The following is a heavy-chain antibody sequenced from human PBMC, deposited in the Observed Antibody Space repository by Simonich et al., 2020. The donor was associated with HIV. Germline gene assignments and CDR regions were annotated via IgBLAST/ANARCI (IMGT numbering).Heavy chain of an antibody. CDR1: GGTFSSFA. D-gene: IGHD3-10*01. CDR3: ARKGGGRGVYYFDY. J-gene: IGHJ4*02. CDR2: YTPIFGTA. Sequence: QVQLVQSGAEVKKPGSSVKVSCKASGGTFSSFAISWVRQAPGLGLGGVGGYTPIFGTAKYEQMFQGRVTITADESTSTAYMELSSLRSEDTGIYYCARKGGGRGVYYFDYWGQGTLVTVSS. V-gene: IGHV1-69*13.